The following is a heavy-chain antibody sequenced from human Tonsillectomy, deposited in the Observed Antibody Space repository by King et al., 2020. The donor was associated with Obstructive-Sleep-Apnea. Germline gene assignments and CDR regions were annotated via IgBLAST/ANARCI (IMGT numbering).Heavy chain of an antibody. CDR2: IIPYNGNT. CDR1: GYTFRSFG. D-gene: IGHD1-26*01. CDR3: ARVKPRLELFIRAVSDY. J-gene: IGHJ4*02. V-gene: IGHV1-18*01. Sequence: QLVQSGGEVKKPGASVKVSCKASGYTFRSFGISWIREAPGQGLEWMGWIIPYNGNTKYAPKFQGRLIMTTDTSTNTAYMELRSLRSDDTATYYCARVKPRLELFIRAVSDYWGQGTLVTVAS.